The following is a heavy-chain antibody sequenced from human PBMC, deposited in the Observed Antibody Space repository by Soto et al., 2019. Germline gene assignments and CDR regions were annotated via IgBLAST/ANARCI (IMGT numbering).Heavy chain of an antibody. D-gene: IGHD2-2*01. CDR3: ARGDCSSNSGTDAFDI. CDR2: IDPSDSYT. CDR1: GYSFTSYW. V-gene: IGHV5-10-1*03. Sequence: EVQLVQSGAEVKKPGESLRISCKGSGYSFTSYWISWVRQMPGKGLEWMGRIDPSDSYTNYCPSFQGHVTISADKSISTAYLQWSSLKASDTAMYYCARGDCSSNSGTDAFDIWGQGTMVTVSS. J-gene: IGHJ3*02.